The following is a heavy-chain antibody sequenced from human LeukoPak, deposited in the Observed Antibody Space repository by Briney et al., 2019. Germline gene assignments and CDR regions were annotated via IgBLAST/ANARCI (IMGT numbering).Heavy chain of an antibody. CDR2: IYYSGST. D-gene: IGHD4-17*01. Sequence: SETLSLTCTVSGGSISSYYWSWIRQPPGKGLEWIGYIYYSGSTNYNPSLKSRVTIPVDTSKNQFSLKLSSVTAADTAVYYCARSTVTVPYYFDYWGQGTLVTVSS. CDR3: ARSTVTVPYYFDY. V-gene: IGHV4-59*08. J-gene: IGHJ4*02. CDR1: GGSISSYY.